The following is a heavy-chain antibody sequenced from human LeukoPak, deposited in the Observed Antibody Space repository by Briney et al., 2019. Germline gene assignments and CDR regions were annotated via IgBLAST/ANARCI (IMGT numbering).Heavy chain of an antibody. D-gene: IGHD3-22*01. CDR3: ASTYYYDSSMDV. Sequence: SETLSLTCTVSGGSISSYYWSWIRQPPGKGLEWIGYIYYSGSTNYNPSLKSRVTISLDTSKNKFSMKLSSVTAADTAVYYCASTYYYDSSMDVWGKGTTVTVSS. CDR2: IYYSGST. J-gene: IGHJ6*03. V-gene: IGHV4-59*08. CDR1: GGSISSYY.